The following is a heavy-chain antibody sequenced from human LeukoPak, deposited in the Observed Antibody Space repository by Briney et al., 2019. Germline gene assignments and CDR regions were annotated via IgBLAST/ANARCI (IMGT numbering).Heavy chain of an antibody. V-gene: IGHV1-69*05. CDR1: GGTFSSYA. CDR2: IIPIFGTA. CDR3: ASGGYCSGGSCYVGSSPAGELFDY. Sequence: SVKVSCKASGGTFSSYAISWVRQAPGQGLEWMGGIIPIFGTANYAQKFQGRVMITTDESTSTAYMELSSLRSEDTAVYYCASGGYCSGGSCYVGSSPAGELFDYWGQGTLVTVSS. D-gene: IGHD2-15*01. J-gene: IGHJ4*02.